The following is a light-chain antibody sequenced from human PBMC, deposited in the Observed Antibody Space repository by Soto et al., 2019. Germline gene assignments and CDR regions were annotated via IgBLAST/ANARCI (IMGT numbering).Light chain of an antibody. CDR2: AAS. Sequence: DIQMTQSPSSLSASVGVRVTITCRASQSISSYLNWYQQKPGKAPKLLIYAASSLQSGVPSRFSGSRSGTDFTLTISSLQPEDFATYYCQQSYSTSWTFGQGTKVEIK. V-gene: IGKV1-39*01. CDR3: QQSYSTSWT. J-gene: IGKJ1*01. CDR1: QSISSY.